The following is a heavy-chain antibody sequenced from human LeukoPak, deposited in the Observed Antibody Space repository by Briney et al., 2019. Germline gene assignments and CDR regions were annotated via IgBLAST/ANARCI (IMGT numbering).Heavy chain of an antibody. V-gene: IGHV3-53*01. J-gene: IGHJ4*02. CDR3: ARGVEPLAANTLAY. Sequence: GGSLRLSCAASGFTVITNDMTWVRQAPGKGLEWVSVLYSDGNTKYADSVQGRFTISRDNSKNTLYLEMNSLSPGDTAVYYCARGVEPLAANTLAYWGQGTLVTVSS. CDR1: GFTVITND. CDR2: LYSDGNT. D-gene: IGHD1-14*01.